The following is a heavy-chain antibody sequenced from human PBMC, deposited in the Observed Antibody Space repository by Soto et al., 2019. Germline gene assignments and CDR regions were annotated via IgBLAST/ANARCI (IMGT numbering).Heavy chain of an antibody. V-gene: IGHV1-18*01. CDR1: GYTFTSYG. CDR2: ISAHNGNT. CDR3: ARGRYGDY. Sequence: QVHLVQSGAEVKKPGASVKVSCKASGYTFTSYGLTWVLQAPGQGLEWMGWISAHNGNTDYAQKLQGRVLVTRDTSTSTAYMELRSLISDDTAVYYCARGRYGDYWGQGALVTVSS. J-gene: IGHJ4*02. D-gene: IGHD1-1*01.